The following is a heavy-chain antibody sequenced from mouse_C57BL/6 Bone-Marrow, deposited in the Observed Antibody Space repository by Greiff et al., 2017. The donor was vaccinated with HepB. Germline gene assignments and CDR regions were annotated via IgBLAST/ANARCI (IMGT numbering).Heavy chain of an antibody. D-gene: IGHD4-1*01. J-gene: IGHJ2*01. CDR2: IYPGSGST. V-gene: IGHV1-55*01. CDR1: GYTFTSYW. CDR3: APLGREDY. Sequence: QVQLQQPGAELVKPGASVKMSCKASGYTFTSYWITWVKQRPGQGLEWIGDIYPGSGSTNYNEKFKSKATLTVDKSSSTAYMQLSSLTSEDSAVYYCAPLGREDYWGQGTTLTVSS.